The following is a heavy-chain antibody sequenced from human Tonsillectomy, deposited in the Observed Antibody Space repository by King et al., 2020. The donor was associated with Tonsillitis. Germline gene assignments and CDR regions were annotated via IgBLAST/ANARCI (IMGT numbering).Heavy chain of an antibody. V-gene: IGHV3-30*18. Sequence: VQLVESGGGVVQPGRSLRLSCAASGFSFRNYVIHWVRQAPGKGLEWWAIKPYDGSNEYYADSVNGPFTVSRDNSKNTLFLQMNSRRVVDTAVYYCAKEIAAAGDSYYSYGMDVWGQGTAVTVSS. D-gene: IGHD6-13*01. J-gene: IGHJ6*02. CDR2: KPYDGSNE. CDR3: AKEIAAAGDSYYSYGMDV. CDR1: GFSFRNYV.